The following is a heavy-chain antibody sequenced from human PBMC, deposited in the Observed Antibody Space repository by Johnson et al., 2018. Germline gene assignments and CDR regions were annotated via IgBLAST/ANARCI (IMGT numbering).Heavy chain of an antibody. J-gene: IGHJ3*01. V-gene: IGHV3-21*01. Sequence: VQLVESGGGLVQPGGSLRLSCAASGFTFSTYSMTWVRQAPGKGLEWVSSISKSSSYINYGESVKGRFTISRDNAKNSIYLQTTSLRAEDTARYYCARVGRMALWDAFDLWGQGTMLTVSS. CDR3: ARVGRMALWDAFDL. CDR1: GFTFSTYS. CDR2: ISKSSSYI. D-gene: IGHD5-24*01.